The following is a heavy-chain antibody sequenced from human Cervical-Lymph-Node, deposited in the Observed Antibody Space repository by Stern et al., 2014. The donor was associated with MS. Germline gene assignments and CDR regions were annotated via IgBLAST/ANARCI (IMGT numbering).Heavy chain of an antibody. Sequence: EVQLVESGAELKKPGESLKISCQTSGYNFISHWIAWVRQVPGKGLEWIGIIYPGDSDVRYSPSFQGHVTISVDKSITTAYLQWNSLKASETAVYYCARWSVACDYWGQGALITVSS. J-gene: IGHJ4*02. CDR1: GYNFISHW. D-gene: IGHD2-21*01. CDR3: ARWSVACDY. V-gene: IGHV5-51*03. CDR2: IYPGDSDV.